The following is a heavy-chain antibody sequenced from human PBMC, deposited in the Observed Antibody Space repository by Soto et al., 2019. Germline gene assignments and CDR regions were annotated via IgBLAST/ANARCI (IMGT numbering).Heavy chain of an antibody. D-gene: IGHD3-22*01. CDR1: GCSITGYY. CDR3: ARIKTYYDSSGPFDN. J-gene: IGHJ4*02. V-gene: IGHV1-2*02. Sequence: SVKVSLKSAGCSITGYYIHRVRQATGQGLEWMGWINPNNGDTNYGQQFQDRVTMTRDTSISTAYMELSSLRSDDTAVYYCARIKTYYDSSGPFDNWGQGTLVTVSS. CDR2: INPNNGDT.